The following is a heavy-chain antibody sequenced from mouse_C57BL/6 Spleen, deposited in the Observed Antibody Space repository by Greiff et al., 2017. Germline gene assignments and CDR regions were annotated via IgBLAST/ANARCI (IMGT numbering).Heavy chain of an antibody. D-gene: IGHD3-2*02. Sequence: ESGPGLVKPSQSLSLTCSVTGYSITSGYYWNWIRQFPGNKLEWMGYISYDGSNNYNPSLKNRISITRDPSKNQFFLKLNSVTTEDTATYYCARGAQATDYAMDYWGQGTSVTVSS. CDR2: ISYDGSN. V-gene: IGHV3-6*01. J-gene: IGHJ4*01. CDR3: ARGAQATDYAMDY. CDR1: GYSITSGYY.